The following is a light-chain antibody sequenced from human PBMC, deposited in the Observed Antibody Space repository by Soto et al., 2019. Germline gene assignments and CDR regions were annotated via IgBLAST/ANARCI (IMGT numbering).Light chain of an antibody. V-gene: IGKV3-15*01. CDR1: ESVASN. CDR2: GAS. Sequence: EIVLTQSPGTLSLSHGERANLSCRASESVASNYLAWYQHKPGQAPRLLIYGASTRATGIPARFSGSGSGTEFTLTISSLQSEDFAVYYCQQYNNWPQTFGQGTKADIK. CDR3: QQYNNWPQT. J-gene: IGKJ1*01.